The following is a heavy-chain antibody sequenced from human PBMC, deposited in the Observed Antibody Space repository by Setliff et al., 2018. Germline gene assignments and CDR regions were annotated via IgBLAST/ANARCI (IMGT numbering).Heavy chain of an antibody. V-gene: IGHV3-48*03. CDR1: GFSFSRYE. CDR3: ARRLPYYGMDV. Sequence: GESLKISCAASGFSFSRYEMIWVRQAPGKGLEWVSKTHIDGITVYSDSVKGRSIIYRDNARNPLHLQMNSLRAEDTAIYFCARRLPYYGMDVWGQGTTVTVSS. D-gene: IGHD2-15*01. J-gene: IGHJ6*02. CDR2: THIDGITV.